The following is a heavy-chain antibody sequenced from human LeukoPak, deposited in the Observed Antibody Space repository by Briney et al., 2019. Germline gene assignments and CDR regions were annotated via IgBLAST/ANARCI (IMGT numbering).Heavy chain of an antibody. CDR3: ARDPYSSTWSYGMDV. D-gene: IGHD6-6*01. J-gene: IGHJ6*02. V-gene: IGHV3-23*01. Sequence: GGSLRLSCVASGITFSSYAMSWVRQAPGKGLEWVSAINGGADSTYYADSVKGRFTISRDNAKNSLFLQMNTLRAEDTAVYYCARDPYSSTWSYGMDVWGQGTTVTVSS. CDR2: INGGADST. CDR1: GITFSSYA.